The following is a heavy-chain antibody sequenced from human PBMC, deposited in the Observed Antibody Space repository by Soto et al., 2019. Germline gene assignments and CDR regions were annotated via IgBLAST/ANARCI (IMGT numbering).Heavy chain of an antibody. CDR1: GYTFTGYY. CDR2: INPNSGGT. Sequence: GASVKVSCKASGYTFTGYYMHWVRQAPGQGLEWMGWINPNSGGTNYAQKFQGRVTMTRDTSISTAYMELSRLRSDDTAVYYCARPVPHSSGWYNENPFDYWGQGTLVTVSS. CDR3: ARPVPHSSGWYNENPFDY. J-gene: IGHJ4*02. V-gene: IGHV1-2*02. D-gene: IGHD6-19*01.